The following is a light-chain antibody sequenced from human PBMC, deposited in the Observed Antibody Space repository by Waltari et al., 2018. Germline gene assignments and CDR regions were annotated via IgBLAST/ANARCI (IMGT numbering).Light chain of an antibody. Sequence: IVMTQSPGPLSMSPGDRAALSCRASHSVYSNVAWYQQKPAQAPTLLIYDAATSAAGVPSRISGSGSGTEFTLTISSLQSEDFAVYYCQQYNNCPPWTFGQGTKVEIK. V-gene: IGKV3-15*01. CDR2: DAA. J-gene: IGKJ1*01. CDR1: HSVYSN. CDR3: QQYNNCPPWT.